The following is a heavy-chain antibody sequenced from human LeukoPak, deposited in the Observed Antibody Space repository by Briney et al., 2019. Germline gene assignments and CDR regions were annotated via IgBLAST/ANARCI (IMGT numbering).Heavy chain of an antibody. Sequence: GGSLRLSCAASGFTLSTYSMNWVRQAPGKGLGWISYISSSSGAAYYADSVKGRFTISRDNAKNSLYLEMNSLRDEDTAVYYCARGHSSGSAGEYWGQGTLVTVSS. J-gene: IGHJ4*02. CDR3: ARGHSSGSAGEY. V-gene: IGHV3-48*02. CDR2: ISSSSGAA. D-gene: IGHD6-19*01. CDR1: GFTLSTYS.